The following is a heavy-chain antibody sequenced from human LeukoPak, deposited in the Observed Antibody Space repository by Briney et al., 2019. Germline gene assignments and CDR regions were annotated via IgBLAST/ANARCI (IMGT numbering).Heavy chain of an antibody. D-gene: IGHD3-22*01. CDR3: AKDLRITMIVVVTPHFDY. CDR2: INRSGAGT. V-gene: IGHV3-23*01. Sequence: GGSLRLSCAASGFTFSNYAMTWVRQAPGKGLEWVSTINRSGAGTYYADSVKGRFTISRDNSKNTLYLQMNSLRAEDTAVYYCAKDLRITMIVVVTPHFDYWGQGTLVTVSS. CDR1: GFTFSNYA. J-gene: IGHJ4*02.